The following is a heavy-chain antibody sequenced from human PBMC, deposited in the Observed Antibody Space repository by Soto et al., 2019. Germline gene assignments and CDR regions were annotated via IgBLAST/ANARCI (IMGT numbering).Heavy chain of an antibody. CDR2: INHSGST. D-gene: IGHD3-22*01. CDR1: GGSFIGYY. J-gene: IGHJ4*02. Sequence: PSETLSLTCAVYGGSFIGYYWSWIRQPPGKGLEWIGEINHSGSTNYNPSLKSRVTISVDTSKNQFSLKLSSVTAADTAVYYCARGRAYYDSSGYPPKKYYFDYWGQGTLVTVSS. CDR3: ARGRAYYDSSGYPPKKYYFDY. V-gene: IGHV4-34*01.